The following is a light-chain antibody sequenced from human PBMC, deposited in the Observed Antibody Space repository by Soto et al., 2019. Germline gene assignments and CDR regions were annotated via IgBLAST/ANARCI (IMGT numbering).Light chain of an antibody. CDR3: KQYGKT. J-gene: IGKJ2*01. V-gene: IGKV3-20*01. Sequence: EIVLTQSPGTLSLSPGERATLSCRASQSVSSSYLAWYQQKPGQAPRLLIYGASSRATGIPDRFSGSGSGTDFTLTIRRMEHQDFEVYYCKQYGKTFGQGTKVDIK. CDR2: GAS. CDR1: QSVSSSY.